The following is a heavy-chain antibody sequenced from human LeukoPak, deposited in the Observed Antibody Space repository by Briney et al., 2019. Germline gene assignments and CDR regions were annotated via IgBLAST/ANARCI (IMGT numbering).Heavy chain of an antibody. CDR2: IIPIFGTA. D-gene: IGHD2-2*01. Sequence: GASVNVSCKASGGTFSSYAISWVRQAPGQGLEWMGGIIPIFGTATYAQKFQGRVTITTDESTSTAYMELSSLRSEDTAVYYCARSQPGYCSSTSCHPVWDYMDVWGKGTTVTVSS. CDR3: ARSQPGYCSSTSCHPVWDYMDV. J-gene: IGHJ6*03. V-gene: IGHV1-69*05. CDR1: GGTFSSYA.